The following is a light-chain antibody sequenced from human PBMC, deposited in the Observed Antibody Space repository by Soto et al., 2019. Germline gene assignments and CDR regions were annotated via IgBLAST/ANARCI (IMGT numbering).Light chain of an antibody. J-gene: IGLJ2*01. CDR3: QSYDNSLSGSGV. CDR1: SSNIGAGYD. CDR2: DNS. Sequence: QSVLTQPPSVSGAPGQRVTISCTGSSSNIGAGYDVHWYQQLPGTAPKLLIYDNSNRPSGVPDRFSGSKSDTSASLAITGLQAEDEADYYCQSYDNSLSGSGVFGGGTKLTV. V-gene: IGLV1-40*01.